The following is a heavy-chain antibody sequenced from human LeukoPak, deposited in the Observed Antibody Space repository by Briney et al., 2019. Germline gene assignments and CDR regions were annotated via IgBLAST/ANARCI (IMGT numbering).Heavy chain of an antibody. CDR1: GYTFTGYY. J-gene: IGHJ4*02. V-gene: IGHV1-2*06. CDR3: ARAYYDSSDFDY. CDR2: INPNSGGT. Sequence: ASVKVSCKASGYTFTGYYMHWVRQAPGQGLEWMGRINPNSGGTNYAQKFQGRVTMTRDTSISTAYMELSRLRSDDTAVYYCARAYYDSSDFDYWGQGTLVTVSS. D-gene: IGHD3-3*01.